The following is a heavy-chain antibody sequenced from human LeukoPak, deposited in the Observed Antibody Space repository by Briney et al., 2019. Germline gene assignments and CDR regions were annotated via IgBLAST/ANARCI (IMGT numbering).Heavy chain of an antibody. D-gene: IGHD2-15*01. Sequence: GGSLRLSCAASGFTFSNYGMHWVRQAPGKGLEWVAFIWYDGSNKYYADSVKGRFTISRDNAKNTLFLQMNSLRGDDTAVYYCVSGPDGASYWGQGTLVTVSS. CDR2: IWYDGSNK. V-gene: IGHV3-33*03. CDR3: VSGPDGASY. CDR1: GFTFSNYG. J-gene: IGHJ4*02.